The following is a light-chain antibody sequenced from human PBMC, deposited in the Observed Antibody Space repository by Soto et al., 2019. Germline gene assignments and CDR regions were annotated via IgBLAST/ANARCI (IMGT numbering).Light chain of an antibody. V-gene: IGKV3-15*01. CDR2: GAS. J-gene: IGKJ2*01. Sequence: EIVMTQSPATLSVSPGERATLSCRASQSVSSNLAWYQQKPGQAPRLLIYGASTRATGIPARFSGSGSGTEFTRTISSLQSEDFALYYCQQYNNWPPYTFGQGTKLEIK. CDR3: QQYNNWPPYT. CDR1: QSVSSN.